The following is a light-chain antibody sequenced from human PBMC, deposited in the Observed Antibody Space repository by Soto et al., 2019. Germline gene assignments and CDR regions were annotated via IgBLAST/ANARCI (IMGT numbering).Light chain of an antibody. J-gene: IGLJ3*02. V-gene: IGLV2-23*02. Sequence: QSALTQPASVSGSPGQSITISCTGSSSDVGSYNRASWYQQLPGKSPTLMIYEVNKRSSRVSNRFSGSKSGNTASLTISGLQAEDEVDYYCCSSEGCTIWVFGGGTKLTVL. CDR3: CSSEGCTIWV. CDR2: EVN. CDR1: SSDVGSYNR.